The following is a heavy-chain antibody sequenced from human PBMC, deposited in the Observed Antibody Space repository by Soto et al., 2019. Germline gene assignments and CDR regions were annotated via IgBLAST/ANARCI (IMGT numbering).Heavy chain of an antibody. V-gene: IGHV4-34*01. J-gene: IGHJ6*02. Sequence: SETLSLTCAVYGGSFSGYYWSWIRQPPGKGLEWIGEINHSGSTNYNPSLKSRVTISVDTSKNQFSLKLSSVTAADTAVYYCARAGPTVTFYYYYYGMDVWGQGTTVTVSS. CDR2: INHSGST. D-gene: IGHD4-17*01. CDR1: GGSFSGYY. CDR3: ARAGPTVTFYYYYYGMDV.